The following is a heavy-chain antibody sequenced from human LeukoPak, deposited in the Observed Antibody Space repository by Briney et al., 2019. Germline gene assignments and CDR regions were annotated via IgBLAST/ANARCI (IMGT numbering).Heavy chain of an antibody. Sequence: PGGSLRLSCAASGFTFSNAWMSWVRQAPGKGLEWVAVISYDGSNKYYADSVKGRFTISRDNSKNTLYLQMGSLRAEDMAVYYCARSNYETFISDFWGQGTLVTVSS. V-gene: IGHV3-30*14. CDR2: ISYDGSNK. CDR3: ARSNYETFISDF. D-gene: IGHD1-7*01. J-gene: IGHJ4*02. CDR1: GFTFSNAW.